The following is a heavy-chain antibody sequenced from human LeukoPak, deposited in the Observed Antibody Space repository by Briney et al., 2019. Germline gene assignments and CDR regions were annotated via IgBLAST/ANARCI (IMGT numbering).Heavy chain of an antibody. V-gene: IGHV3-23*01. J-gene: IGHJ6*02. CDR2: ISASGGST. D-gene: IGHD5-18*01. Sequence: GGSLRLSCAASGFTFSSYAMNWVRQAPGKGLEWVSGISASGGSTYYADSVKGRFTISRDNSKNTLYLQMHSLRAEDTAVYYCARDRKDAWIQLWLYGMDVWGQGTTVTVSS. CDR3: ARDRKDAWIQLWLYGMDV. CDR1: GFTFSSYA.